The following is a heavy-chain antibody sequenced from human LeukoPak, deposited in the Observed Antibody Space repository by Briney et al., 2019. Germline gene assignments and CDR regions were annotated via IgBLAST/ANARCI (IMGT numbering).Heavy chain of an antibody. CDR2: IYYSGST. CDR3: ARQIVVVVAAHFDP. J-gene: IGHJ5*02. CDR1: GDSISSSSSY. Sequence: SETLSLTCTVSGDSISSSSSYWGWIRQPPGEGLEWIGSIYYSGSTYYNPSLKSRVTISVDTSKNQFSLKLSSVTAADTAVYYCARQIVVVVAAHFDPWGQGTLVTVSS. D-gene: IGHD2-15*01. V-gene: IGHV4-39*07.